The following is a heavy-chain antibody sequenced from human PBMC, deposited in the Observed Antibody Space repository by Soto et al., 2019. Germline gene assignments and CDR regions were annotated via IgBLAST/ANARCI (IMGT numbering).Heavy chain of an antibody. CDR2: ISHSGST. V-gene: IGHV4-59*01. D-gene: IGHD6-13*01. J-gene: IGHJ5*02. Sequence: QVQLQESGPGLVKPSETLSLTCGVSGGSISNNYWGWIRQPPGKGLEWIGYISHSGSTNYNPSLKSRVTISVDTSKKQFSLKLHSVTAADTAVYYCARGGTYSRLIIGDWFDPWGQGTLVTVAS. CDR3: ARGGTYSRLIIGDWFDP. CDR1: GGSISNNY.